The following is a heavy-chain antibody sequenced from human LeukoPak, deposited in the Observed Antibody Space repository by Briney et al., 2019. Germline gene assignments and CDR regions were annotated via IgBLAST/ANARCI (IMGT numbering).Heavy chain of an antibody. CDR1: AGSISGHS. CDR3: AREPRWYYYDSASYYFDY. V-gene: IGHV4-59*11. J-gene: IGHJ4*02. CDR2: IYYSGST. D-gene: IGHD3-22*01. Sequence: PSETLSLTCTVSAGSISGHSWNWIRQPPGKGLEWIGDIYYSGSTRYNPSLESRVTISLDTSKNQFSLSLTSVTAADTAVYYCAREPRWYYYDSASYYFDYWGQGTLVTVSS.